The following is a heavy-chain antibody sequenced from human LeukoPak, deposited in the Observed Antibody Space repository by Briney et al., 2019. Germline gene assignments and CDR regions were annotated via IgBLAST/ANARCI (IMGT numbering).Heavy chain of an antibody. CDR3: AELGITMIGGV. CDR1: RFTFSSFG. Sequence: GGSLRLSCAASRFTFSSFGMNWVRQAPGKGLEWVSYISSSGSTIYYADSVKGRFTISRDNAKNSLYLQMNSLRAEDTAVYYCAELGITMIGGVWGKGTTVTISS. V-gene: IGHV3-48*03. J-gene: IGHJ6*04. D-gene: IGHD3-10*02. CDR2: ISSSGSTI.